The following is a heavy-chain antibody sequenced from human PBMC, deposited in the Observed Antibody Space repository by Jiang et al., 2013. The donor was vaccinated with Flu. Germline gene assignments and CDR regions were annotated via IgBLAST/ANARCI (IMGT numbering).Heavy chain of an antibody. V-gene: IGHV5-51*01. CDR3: ARHGGVTDGPSPGYCSSTSCRGVPPYYFDY. J-gene: IGHJ4*02. Sequence: KGLEWMGIIYPGDSDTRYSPSFQGQVTISADKSISTAYLQWSSLKASDTAMYYCARHGGVTDGPSPGYCSSTSCRGVPPYYFDYWGQGTLVTVSS. CDR2: IYPGDSDT. D-gene: IGHD2-2*01.